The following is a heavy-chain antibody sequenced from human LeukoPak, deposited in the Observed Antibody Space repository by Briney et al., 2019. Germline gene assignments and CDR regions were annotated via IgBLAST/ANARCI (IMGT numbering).Heavy chain of an antibody. D-gene: IGHD3-10*01. Sequence: GGSLRLSCAPSGFTFSSYAMSWVRQAPGKGLEWVSAISGSGGSTYYADSVKGRFTISRDNSKNTLYLQMNSLRAEDTAVYFCAKGSSGSWGRLDYWGQGTLVTVSS. V-gene: IGHV3-23*01. CDR2: ISGSGGST. J-gene: IGHJ4*02. CDR1: GFTFSSYA. CDR3: AKGSSGSWGRLDY.